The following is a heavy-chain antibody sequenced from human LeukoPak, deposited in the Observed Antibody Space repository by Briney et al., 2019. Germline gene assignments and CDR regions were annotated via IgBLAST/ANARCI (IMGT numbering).Heavy chain of an antibody. J-gene: IGHJ4*02. D-gene: IGHD5-12*01. CDR3: ARDSIPSGYDPPGYFDY. Sequence: RAGGSLRLSCAASGFTFSSYNMNWVRQAPGKGLEWVAVISYDGSNKYYADSVKGRFTISRDNSKNTLYLQMNSLRAEDTAVYYCARDSIPSGYDPPGYFDYWGQGTLVTVSS. CDR2: ISYDGSNK. V-gene: IGHV3-30*03. CDR1: GFTFSSYN.